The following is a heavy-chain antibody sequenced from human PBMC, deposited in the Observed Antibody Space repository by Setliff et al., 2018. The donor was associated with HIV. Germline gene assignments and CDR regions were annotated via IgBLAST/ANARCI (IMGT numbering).Heavy chain of an antibody. J-gene: IGHJ4*02. CDR3: ARVGHYVFDN. CDR1: GYTFNNYY. V-gene: IGHV1-2*02. D-gene: IGHD4-17*01. Sequence: ASVKVSCKASGYTFNNYYINWVRQAHGQGLEWVGWINPNTGDTNFARKFQGRVTMTRDTSISTAYMELKSLRSDDTAVYYCARVGHYVFDNWGQGTMVTVSS. CDR2: INPNTGDT.